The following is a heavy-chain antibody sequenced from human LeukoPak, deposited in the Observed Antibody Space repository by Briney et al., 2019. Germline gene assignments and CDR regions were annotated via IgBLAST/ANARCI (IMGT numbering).Heavy chain of an antibody. D-gene: IGHD5-12*01. CDR2: ISTYNGNT. J-gene: IGHJ4*02. Sequence: ASVKVSCKASGYTFTSYGINWVRQAPGQGLEWMGWISTYNGNTNYAQKLQGRVTMTTDTSTSTAYMELRSLRSDDTALYYCARRRGDSGYDYFDYWGQGTLVAVSS. CDR1: GYTFTSYG. V-gene: IGHV1-18*01. CDR3: ARRRGDSGYDYFDY.